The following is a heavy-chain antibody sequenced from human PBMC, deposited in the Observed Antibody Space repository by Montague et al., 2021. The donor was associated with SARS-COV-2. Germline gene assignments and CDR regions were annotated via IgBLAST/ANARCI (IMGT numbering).Heavy chain of an antibody. Sequence: CAISGDSVAGHSAAWDWHRHAPSRGLECLGRTYYGSKWYYDYAVSVKSRMTISPDTSKNQFSLQLSSVTPEDRAVYYCARDPRYSLSWSFDYWGQGTLVTVSS. CDR2: TYYGSKWYY. CDR3: ARDPRYSLSWSFDY. CDR1: GDSVAGHSAA. V-gene: IGHV6-1*01. J-gene: IGHJ4*02. D-gene: IGHD6-13*01.